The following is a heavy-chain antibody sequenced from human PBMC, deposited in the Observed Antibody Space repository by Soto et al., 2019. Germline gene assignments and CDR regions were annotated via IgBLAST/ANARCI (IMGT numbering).Heavy chain of an antibody. CDR2: INPSSGTT. D-gene: IGHD2-15*01. Sequence: EVQLLESGGGLVQPGGSLRLACAASGFSFSNYEMTWARQAPGKGLEWVAFINPSSGTTHYADSVKGRFTISRDNSKDTLYLQLSSLRVEDTAVYYCVKGGWLDVWGQGTRVTVSS. J-gene: IGHJ6*02. CDR1: GFSFSNYE. CDR3: VKGGWLDV. V-gene: IGHV3-23*01.